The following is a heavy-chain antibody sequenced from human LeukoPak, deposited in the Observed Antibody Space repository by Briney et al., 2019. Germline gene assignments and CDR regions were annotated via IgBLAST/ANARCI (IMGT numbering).Heavy chain of an antibody. D-gene: IGHD6-13*01. Sequence: GSLRLSCAASGFTFSSYGMHWVRQAPGKGLEWVALISYDESNKYYADSVKGRFTISRDNSKNTLYLQMNSLRAEDTAVYYCAKDHSSSWPNFDYWGQGTLVTVSS. CDR2: ISYDESNK. CDR3: AKDHSSSWPNFDY. V-gene: IGHV3-30*18. CDR1: GFTFSSYG. J-gene: IGHJ4*02.